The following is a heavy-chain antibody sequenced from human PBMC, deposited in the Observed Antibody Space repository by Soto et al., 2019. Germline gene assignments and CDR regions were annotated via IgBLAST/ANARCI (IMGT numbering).Heavy chain of an antibody. D-gene: IGHD2-2*01. J-gene: IGHJ1*01. V-gene: IGHV3-48*01. CDR3: ARAECTSCYGFQH. Sequence: GGSLRLSCAAFGLTLSTSSRNWVRRAPGKGLEWVSYISSSSKNIYYADSVKGRFTISRDNAKNSLYLQMNSLRAEDTAVYYCARAECTSCYGFQHWGQGTLVTVSS. CDR1: GLTLSTSS. CDR2: ISSSSKNI.